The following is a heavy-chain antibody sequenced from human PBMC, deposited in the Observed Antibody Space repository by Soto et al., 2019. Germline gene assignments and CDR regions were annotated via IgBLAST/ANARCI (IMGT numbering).Heavy chain of an antibody. V-gene: IGHV3-30-3*01. CDR1: GFTFSSYA. Sequence: QVQLVESGGGVAQPGRSLRLSCAASGFTFSSYAMHWVRQAPGKGLEWVAVISYDGSNKYYADSVKGRFTISRDNSKNTLYLQMNSLRAEDTAVYYCARTYGDSRNFDYWGQGTLVTVSS. CDR3: ARTYGDSRNFDY. CDR2: ISYDGSNK. D-gene: IGHD4-17*01. J-gene: IGHJ4*02.